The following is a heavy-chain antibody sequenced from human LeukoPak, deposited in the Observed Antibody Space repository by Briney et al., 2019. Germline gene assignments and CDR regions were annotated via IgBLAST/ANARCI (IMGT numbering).Heavy chain of an antibody. J-gene: IGHJ4*02. CDR2: INSDGSST. Sequence: GGSLRLSCAASGFTFSSYWMHWVRQAPGKGLVWVSRINSDGSSTSYADSVKGRFTISRDNAKNTLYLQMNSLRAEDTAVYYCARDLSGIAAAGTGDFDYWGQGTLVTVSS. CDR3: ARDLSGIAAAGTGDFDY. D-gene: IGHD6-13*01. V-gene: IGHV3-74*01. CDR1: GFTFSSYW.